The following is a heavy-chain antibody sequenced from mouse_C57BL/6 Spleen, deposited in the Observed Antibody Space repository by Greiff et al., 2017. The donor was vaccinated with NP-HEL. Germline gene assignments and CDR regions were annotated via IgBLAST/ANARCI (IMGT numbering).Heavy chain of an antibody. Sequence: VQLQQSGPELVKPGASVKISCKASGYSFTDYNMNWVKQSNGKSLEWIGVINPNYGTTSYNQKFKGKATLTVDQSSSTAYMQLNSLTSEDSAVYSGARLVTTVVERRAMDDWGQGTSVTVSS. V-gene: IGHV1-39*01. CDR3: ARLVTTVVERRAMDD. CDR1: GYSFTDYN. D-gene: IGHD1-1*01. J-gene: IGHJ4*01. CDR2: INPNYGTT.